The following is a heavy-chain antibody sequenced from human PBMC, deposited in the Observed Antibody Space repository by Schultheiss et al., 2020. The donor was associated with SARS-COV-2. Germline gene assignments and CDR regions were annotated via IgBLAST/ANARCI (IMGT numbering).Heavy chain of an antibody. CDR1: GGSISSYY. Sequence: GSLRLSCTVSGGSISSYYWSWIRQPAGKGLEWIGRIYTSGSTNYNPSLKSRVTISVDTSKNQFSLKLSSVTAADTAVYYCARDYGDRLDYWGQGTLVTVSS. CDR3: ARDYGDRLDY. J-gene: IGHJ4*02. D-gene: IGHD4-17*01. CDR2: IYTSGST. V-gene: IGHV4-4*07.